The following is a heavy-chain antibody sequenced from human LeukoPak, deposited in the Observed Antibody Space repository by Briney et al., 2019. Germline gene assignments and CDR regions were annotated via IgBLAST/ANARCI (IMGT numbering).Heavy chain of an antibody. CDR3: ARDGGDGYSDY. CDR2: IKTDGSTT. D-gene: IGHD5-24*01. V-gene: IGHV3-74*01. Sequence: GGSLRLSCAVSGFTFSSYWMHWVRQAPGKGLVWVSHIKTDGSTTAYADSVKGRFTISRDNSKNTLYLQMNSLRAEDTAVYYCARDGGDGYSDYWGQGTLVTVPS. CDR1: GFTFSSYW. J-gene: IGHJ4*02.